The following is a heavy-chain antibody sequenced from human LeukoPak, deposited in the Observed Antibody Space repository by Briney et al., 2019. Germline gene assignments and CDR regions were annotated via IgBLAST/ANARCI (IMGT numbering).Heavy chain of an antibody. CDR2: ISSCGST. V-gene: IGHV4-61*02. J-gene: IGHJ3*02. CDR3: ARGPYSYDSSGAFDI. Sequence: SSQTLSLTCTVSGDSISSGDYYWSWIRQPAGKGLEWIGRISSCGSTNYNPSLKSRVTISVDTSKNQFSLKLSSVTAADTAVYSCARGPYSYDSSGAFDIWGQGTMVTVSS. D-gene: IGHD3-22*01. CDR1: GDSISSGDYY.